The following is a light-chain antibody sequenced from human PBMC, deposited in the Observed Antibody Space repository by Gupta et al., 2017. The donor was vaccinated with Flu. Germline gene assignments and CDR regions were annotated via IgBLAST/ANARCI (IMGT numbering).Light chain of an antibody. CDR1: QSVSRY. Sequence: SLPASVGDTISLNCRAMQSVSRYLNWYQRKPRKAPRLLIYEASSLQRGVKSTFSGSGGVTDTNLTINSRQPEDFEAYYCQQTHTDHPSFTFGRGTKV. CDR3: QQTHTDHPSFT. J-gene: IGKJ4*01. V-gene: IGKV1-39*01. CDR2: EAS.